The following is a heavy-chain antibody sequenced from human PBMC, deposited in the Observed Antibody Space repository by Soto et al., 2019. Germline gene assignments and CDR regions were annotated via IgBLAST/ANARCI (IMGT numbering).Heavy chain of an antibody. CDR3: AALWFGELAFNY. J-gene: IGHJ4*01. D-gene: IGHD3-10*01. CDR1: GYSIRSGYY. CDR2: VYHNGIM. V-gene: IGHV4-38-2*02. Sequence: LSLTCSVSGYSIRSGYYWGWVRQAPGKGLEWLGSVYHNGIMFHNPSFQSRVTISVDTSKNQFSLNLRSVTAADTAVYYCAALWFGELAFNYWGHGILVTVSS.